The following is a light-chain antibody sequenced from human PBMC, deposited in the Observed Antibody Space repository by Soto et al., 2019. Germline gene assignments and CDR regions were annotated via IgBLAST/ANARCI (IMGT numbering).Light chain of an antibody. Sequence: IVLSLSPSTLSLYPGERATLSCRASQSVGSFLAWYQQKPGQAPRLLIYDTSIRATGIPARFSGSGSGTDFTLTISSLEPEDFAVYYCQQHNSWPPTFTFGQGTRLEIK. CDR1: QSVGSF. J-gene: IGKJ5*01. CDR2: DTS. V-gene: IGKV3-11*01. CDR3: QQHNSWPPTFT.